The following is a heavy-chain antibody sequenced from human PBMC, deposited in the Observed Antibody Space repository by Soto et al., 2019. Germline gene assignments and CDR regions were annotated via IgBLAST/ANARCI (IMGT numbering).Heavy chain of an antibody. CDR3: ASVKGYYYYYMDV. CDR1: GFTVSSNY. Sequence: GGSLRLSCAASGFTVSSNYMSWVRQAPGKGLEWVSVIYSGGSTYYADSVKGRFTISRDNSKNTLYLQMNSLRAEDTAVYYCASVKGYYYYYMDVWGKGTTVTVSS. CDR2: IYSGGST. J-gene: IGHJ6*03. V-gene: IGHV3-66*01.